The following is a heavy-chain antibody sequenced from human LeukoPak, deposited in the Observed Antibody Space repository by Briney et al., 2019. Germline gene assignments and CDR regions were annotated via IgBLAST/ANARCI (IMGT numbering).Heavy chain of an antibody. CDR3: ARDRDCGDGGCYPHFDY. V-gene: IGHV3-48*04. D-gene: IGHD2-15*01. Sequence: GGSLRLSCAASGFTFSSYSMNWVRQAPGKGLEWLSFISSSRSTIYYTDSVKGRFTISRDNAKNSLSLQMNSLRVEDTAVYYCARDRDCGDGGCYPHFDYWGQGVRVTVSS. J-gene: IGHJ4*02. CDR1: GFTFSSYS. CDR2: ISSSRSTI.